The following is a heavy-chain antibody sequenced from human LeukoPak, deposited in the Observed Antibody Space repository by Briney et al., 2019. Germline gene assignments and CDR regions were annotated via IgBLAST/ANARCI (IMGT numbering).Heavy chain of an antibody. CDR2: IYSGDSDT. Sequence: GASLQISCEGSGSIFTSYWIGWGRRLPGKGLEWMGSIYSGDSDTRYSPSFQGQVTISADKSISTAYLQWSSLKASDTAMYYCARPDYYGSGSYEYYFGYWGQGTLVTVSS. CDR3: ARPDYYGSGSYEYYFGY. D-gene: IGHD3-10*01. CDR1: GSIFTSYW. J-gene: IGHJ4*02. V-gene: IGHV5-51*01.